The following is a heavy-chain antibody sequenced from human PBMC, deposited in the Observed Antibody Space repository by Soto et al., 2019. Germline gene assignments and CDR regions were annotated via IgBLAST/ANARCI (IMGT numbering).Heavy chain of an antibody. CDR2: IYYSGST. D-gene: IGHD6-6*01. Sequence: SETLSLTCTVSGGSISSGDYYWSWIRQPPGKGLEWIGYIYYSGSTYYNPSLKSRVTISVDTSKNQFSLKLSSVTAADTAVYYCAREPAIAARPSHYYYGMDVWGQGTTVTVSS. CDR1: GGSISSGDYY. V-gene: IGHV4-30-4*01. CDR3: AREPAIAARPSHYYYGMDV. J-gene: IGHJ6*02.